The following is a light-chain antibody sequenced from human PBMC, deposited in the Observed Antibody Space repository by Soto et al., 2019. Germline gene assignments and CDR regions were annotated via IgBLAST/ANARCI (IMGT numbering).Light chain of an antibody. J-gene: IGKJ1*01. CDR1: RSSSSS. Sequence: DIKMTQSPSSLSASVGDRVTITCRASRSSSSSLNWYQQKPGKAPKLLISAASSLQSGVPSRFSGSGSGTAFTLTISSLQPEDFATYDCQQSYSTPWTFGQGTKVEIK. CDR2: AAS. V-gene: IGKV1-39*01. CDR3: QQSYSTPWT.